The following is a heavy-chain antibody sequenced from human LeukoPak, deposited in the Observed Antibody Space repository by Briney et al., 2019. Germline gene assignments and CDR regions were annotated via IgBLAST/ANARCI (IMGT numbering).Heavy chain of an antibody. J-gene: IGHJ4*02. V-gene: IGHV1-8*01. CDR2: MNPNSGNT. CDR1: GYTFTSYD. Sequence: ASVKVSCKASGYTFTSYDINWVRQATGQGLEWMGWMNPNSGNTGYAQKFQGRVTITADKSTSTAYMELSSLRSEDTAVYYCARGSGWYPYWGQGTLVTVSS. CDR3: ARGSGWYPY. D-gene: IGHD6-19*01.